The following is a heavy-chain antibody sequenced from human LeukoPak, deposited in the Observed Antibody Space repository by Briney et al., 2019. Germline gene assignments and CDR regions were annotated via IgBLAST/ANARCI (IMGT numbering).Heavy chain of an antibody. V-gene: IGHV3-74*01. J-gene: IGHJ4*02. CDR3: ARAPRDYGDYGADY. CDR2: INSDGSST. Sequence: GGSLRLSCAASGFTFSSYWMPWVRQAPGKGLVWVSRINSDGSSTSYADSVKGRFTISRDNAKNTLYLQMNSLRAEDTAVYYCARAPRDYGDYGADYWGQGTLVTVSS. D-gene: IGHD4-17*01. CDR1: GFTFSSYW.